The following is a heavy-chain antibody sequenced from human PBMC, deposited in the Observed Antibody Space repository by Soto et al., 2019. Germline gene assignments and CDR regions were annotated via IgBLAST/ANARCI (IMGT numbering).Heavy chain of an antibody. CDR2: IIPIFGTA. V-gene: IGHV1-69*13. J-gene: IGHJ5*02. CDR3: ASVAWNYDLAWLDP. Sequence: GASVKVSCKASGGTFSSYAISWVRQAPGQGLEWMGGIIPIFGTANYAQKFQGRVTITADESTSTAYMELSSLRSEDTAVYYCASVAWNYDLAWLDPCGQGTLVTVSS. CDR1: GGTFSSYA. D-gene: IGHD1-7*01.